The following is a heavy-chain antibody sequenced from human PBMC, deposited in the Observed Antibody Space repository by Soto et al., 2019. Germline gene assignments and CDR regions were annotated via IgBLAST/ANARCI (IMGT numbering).Heavy chain of an antibody. V-gene: IGHV4-30-2*01. Sequence: PSETLSLTCSVSGESISSGGYSWSWIRQPPGGGLEWLGYIYHSGTTYSSPSLQSRLTMSVDRSKNEFSLNLNSVTAADTALYYCASSVDSSGWHDAFNIWGRGTLVTVSS. CDR3: ASSVDSSGWHDAFNI. CDR1: GESISSGGYS. J-gene: IGHJ3*02. CDR2: IYHSGTT. D-gene: IGHD6-19*01.